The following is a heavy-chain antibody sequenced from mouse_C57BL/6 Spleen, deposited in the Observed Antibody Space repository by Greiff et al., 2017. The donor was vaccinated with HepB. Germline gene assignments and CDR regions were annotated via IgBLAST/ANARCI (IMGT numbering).Heavy chain of an antibody. V-gene: IGHV3-6*01. D-gene: IGHD2-1*01. Sequence: EVQLQQSGPGLVKPSQSLSLTCSVTGYSITSGYYWNWIRQFPGNKLEWMGYISYDGSNNYNQSLKNRISITRDTSKNQFFLKLNSVTTEDTATYYCARERAYGNWYFDVWGTGTTVTVSS. CDR2: ISYDGSN. CDR3: ARERAYGNWYFDV. J-gene: IGHJ1*03. CDR1: GYSITSGYY.